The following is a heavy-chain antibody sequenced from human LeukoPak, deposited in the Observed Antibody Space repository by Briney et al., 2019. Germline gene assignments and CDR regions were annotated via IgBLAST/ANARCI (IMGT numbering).Heavy chain of an antibody. CDR3: ASRKLGNDY. CDR2: IYHTGGS. V-gene: IGHV4-59*02. J-gene: IGHJ4*02. CDR1: GGSVSDYY. D-gene: IGHD7-27*01. Sequence: SETLSLTCTISGGSVSDYYWRWIRQSPGRGREWIGYIYHTGGSSYIHSLKTRVTIPANTSQNQLPLKSSSVTAAATAVYYCASRKLGNDYWGQGTLVTVSS.